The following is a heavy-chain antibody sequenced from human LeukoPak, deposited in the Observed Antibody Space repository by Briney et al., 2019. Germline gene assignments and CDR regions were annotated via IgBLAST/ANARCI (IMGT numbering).Heavy chain of an antibody. Sequence: GGSLRLSCAASGFTFSSYGMHWVRQAPGKGLEWVAFIRYDGSNKYYADSVKGRFTISRDNSKNTLYLQMNSLRAEDTAVYYCALQHAPLAIVRGIKYYYGMDVWGQGTTVTVSS. V-gene: IGHV3-30*02. J-gene: IGHJ6*02. D-gene: IGHD3-10*01. CDR3: ALQHAPLAIVRGIKYYYGMDV. CDR1: GFTFSSYG. CDR2: IRYDGSNK.